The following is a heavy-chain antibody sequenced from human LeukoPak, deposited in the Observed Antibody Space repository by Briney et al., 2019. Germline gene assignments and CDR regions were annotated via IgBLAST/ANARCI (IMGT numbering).Heavy chain of an antibody. V-gene: IGHV3-74*01. J-gene: IGHJ4*02. CDR3: ARNFGGGDSSGPYY. CDR1: GFTFSTFW. Sequence: GGSLRLSCATSGFTFSTFWMHWVRQAPGKGLVWVSRINHDGSSTNYADSVKGRFTISSDNAKNTLYLQMNSLRAEDTALYYCARNFGGGDSSGPYYWGQGTLVTVSS. CDR2: INHDGSST. D-gene: IGHD3-22*01.